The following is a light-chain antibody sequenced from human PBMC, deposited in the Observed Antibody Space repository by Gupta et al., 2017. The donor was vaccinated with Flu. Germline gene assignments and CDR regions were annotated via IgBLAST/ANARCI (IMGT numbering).Light chain of an antibody. V-gene: IGLV2-14*03. CDR3: ISYISSTTL. J-gene: IGLJ2*01. CDR2: DVT. CDR1: CVDIGRFSY. Sequence: GSPGQSITISCTEACVDIGRFSYVSWYLQHPGKAPQLIYDVTYLPSGFSDRFSGSKSGNTASLTLSCLRAEYEADYYCISYISSTTLFGGGT.